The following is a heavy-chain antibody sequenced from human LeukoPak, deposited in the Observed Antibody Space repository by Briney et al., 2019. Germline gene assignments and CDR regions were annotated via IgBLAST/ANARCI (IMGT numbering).Heavy chain of an antibody. D-gene: IGHD3-10*01. Sequence: ASVNVSCKASGYTFIGYYVHRVRQAPGQGLEWMGWVNPNSGGTDYAQKFQGRITMTRETSISTAYMELNSLRSDDTAVYYCARGDMVRGLYYMDVWGRGTTVTVSS. CDR2: VNPNSGGT. CDR3: ARGDMVRGLYYMDV. V-gene: IGHV1-2*02. CDR1: GYTFIGYY. J-gene: IGHJ6*03.